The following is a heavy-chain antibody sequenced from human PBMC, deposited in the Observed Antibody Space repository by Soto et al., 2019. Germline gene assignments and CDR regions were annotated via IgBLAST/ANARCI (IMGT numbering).Heavy chain of an antibody. V-gene: IGHV1-3*01. CDR3: ARVSGYYLPDY. CDR1: GYTFTNYA. J-gene: IGHJ4*02. D-gene: IGHD5-12*01. CDR2: INAGNGNT. Sequence: GASVKVSCKASGYTFTNYAMHWVRQAPGQRLEWMGWINAGNGNTKYSQKFQGRVTITRDTSASTAYMELSSLRSEDTAVYYCARVSGYYLPDYWGQGTLVNVSS.